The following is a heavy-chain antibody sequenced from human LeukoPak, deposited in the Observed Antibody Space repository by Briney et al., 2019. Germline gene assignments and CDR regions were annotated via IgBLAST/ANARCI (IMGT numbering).Heavy chain of an antibody. V-gene: IGHV4-30-2*01. Sequence: PSQTLSLTCTVSGGSISSGGYYWSWIRQPPGKGLEWIGYIYHSGSTYYNPSLKSRVTISVDRSKNQFSLKLSSVTAADTAVYYCARGGYYDSSGTLAYFDYWGQGTLVTVSS. J-gene: IGHJ4*02. D-gene: IGHD3-22*01. CDR2: IYHSGST. CDR3: ARGGYYDSSGTLAYFDY. CDR1: GGSISSGGYY.